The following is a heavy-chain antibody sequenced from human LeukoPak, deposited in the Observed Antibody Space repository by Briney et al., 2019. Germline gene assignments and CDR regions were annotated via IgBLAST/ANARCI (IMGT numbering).Heavy chain of an antibody. J-gene: IGHJ4*02. CDR1: GGSISSSSYY. D-gene: IGHD2-15*01. V-gene: IGHV4-39*07. Sequence: SETLSLTCTVSGGSISSSSYYWGWIRQPPGKGLEWIGSIYYSGSTYYNPSLKSRVTISVDTSKNQFSLRLSSVTAADTAVYYCARRSFYCSGGTCYFDSWGQGTLVTVSS. CDR2: IYYSGST. CDR3: ARRSFYCSGGTCYFDS.